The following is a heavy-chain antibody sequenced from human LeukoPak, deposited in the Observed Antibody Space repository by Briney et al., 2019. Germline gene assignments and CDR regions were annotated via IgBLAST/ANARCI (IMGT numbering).Heavy chain of an antibody. J-gene: IGHJ4*02. CDR2: IKQDGSEK. CDR3: ARDDRGLERRDFDY. D-gene: IGHD1-1*01. CDR1: GFTFSSYW. Sequence: GGSLRLSCAASGFTFSSYWMSWVRQAPGKGLEWMANIKQDGSEKYYVDSVKGRFTISRDNAKNSLYLQMNSLRAEDTAVYYCARDDRGLERRDFDYWGQGTLVTVS. V-gene: IGHV3-7*04.